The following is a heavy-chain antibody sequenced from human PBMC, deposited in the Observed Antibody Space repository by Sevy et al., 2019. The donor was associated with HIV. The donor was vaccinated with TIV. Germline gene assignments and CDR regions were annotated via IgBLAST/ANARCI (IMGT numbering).Heavy chain of an antibody. D-gene: IGHD3-9*01. Sequence: GGSLRLSCTVSGFIFNNKGMHWVRQAPGRGLEWVAAIFSDGTTKYYGDSVKGRFTISRDNSKNARVLQMNSLRVDDTALYYCARESGRDWYLDSWGQGTLVTVSS. CDR1: GFIFNNKG. J-gene: IGHJ4*02. V-gene: IGHV3-30*12. CDR3: ARESGRDWYLDS. CDR2: IFSDGTTK.